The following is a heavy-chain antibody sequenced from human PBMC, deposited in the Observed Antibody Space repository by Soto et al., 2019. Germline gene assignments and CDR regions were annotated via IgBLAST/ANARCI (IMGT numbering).Heavy chain of an antibody. J-gene: IGHJ6*02. CDR3: TRGQVGFRFVEVGGGVKGMGV. V-gene: IGHV1-69*01. CDR2: LIPSFGTA. Sequence: QVLLVQSGAEVKKPGSSVRVSCTASGDNFSYYAFSWVREAPGQGLEWLGGLIPSFGTADYSQKFQGRVSITADESTKTVYMGVNTFHSNDTAGCYCTRGQVGFRFVEVGGGVKGMGVWGLGTAVTVS. CDR1: GDNFSYYA. D-gene: IGHD3-10*01.